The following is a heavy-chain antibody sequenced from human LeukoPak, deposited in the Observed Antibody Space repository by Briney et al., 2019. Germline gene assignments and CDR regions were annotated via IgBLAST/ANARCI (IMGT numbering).Heavy chain of an antibody. D-gene: IGHD7-27*01. J-gene: IGHJ4*02. CDR2: ISGSGGTT. CDR1: GFSFSSYG. V-gene: IGHV3-23*01. Sequence: GGTLRLSCAASGFSFSSYGMNWVRQAPGKGLEWVSAISGSGGTTYYADSVKGRFTISRDDSKNTLSLQMNSLRVEDTAVYYCARDLAWGAFDYWGQGTLVTVSS. CDR3: ARDLAWGAFDY.